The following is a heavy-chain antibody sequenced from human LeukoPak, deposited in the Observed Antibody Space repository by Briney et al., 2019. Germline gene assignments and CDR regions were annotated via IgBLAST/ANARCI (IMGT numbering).Heavy chain of an antibody. CDR2: ISGSAGST. CDR1: GFTFSGYA. D-gene: IGHD3-22*01. J-gene: IGHJ4*02. V-gene: IGHV3-23*01. CDR3: AKLRDFYDSTGYSRFPY. Sequence: PGGSLRLSCAASGFTFSGYAMGWVRQAPGKGLEWVSAISGSAGSTYYADSVKGRFTISRDNSKNSLYLQMNSLRAEDTAVYYCAKLRDFYDSTGYSRFPYWGQGTLSPSPQ.